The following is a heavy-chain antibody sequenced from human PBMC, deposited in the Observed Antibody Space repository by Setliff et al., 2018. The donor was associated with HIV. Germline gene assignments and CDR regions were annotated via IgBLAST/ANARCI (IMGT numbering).Heavy chain of an antibody. CDR1: GDSVTSSSW. CDR3: ARDGPLEGSYRYYYYYMDV. V-gene: IGHV4-61*01. D-gene: IGHD3-10*01. J-gene: IGHJ6*03. CDR2: IHYSGST. Sequence: PSETLSLTCALSGDSVTSSSWWSWVRQPPGKGLEWIGYIHYSGSTNYNPSLKSRVTISVDTSKNQFSLKLSSVTAADTAVYYCARDGPLEGSYRYYYYYMDVWGKGTTVTVSS.